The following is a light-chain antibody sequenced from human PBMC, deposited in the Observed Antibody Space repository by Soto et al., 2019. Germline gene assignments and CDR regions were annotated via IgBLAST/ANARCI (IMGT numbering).Light chain of an antibody. J-gene: IGKJ3*01. Sequence: DIQMTQSPSSLSASGGERVTITCQASQDITNSLNWYQQKPGKAPKVLIYDASILETGVPSRFSGSGSGTDFTFPISSLQPEDVATYYCQQYDNLPLTFGPGTTVDIE. CDR1: QDITNS. CDR2: DAS. CDR3: QQYDNLPLT. V-gene: IGKV1-33*01.